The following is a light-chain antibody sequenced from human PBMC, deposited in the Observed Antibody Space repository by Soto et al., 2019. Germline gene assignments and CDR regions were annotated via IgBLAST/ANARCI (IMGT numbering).Light chain of an antibody. CDR3: QQYNSYPYA. CDR2: AAS. Sequence: DIQMTQAPSSLSASVGDRVTITCRASQSISSYLNWYQHKLGKAPKLLIFAASSLQSGVPSRFGGSGSGTDFTLTISSLQPENFATYYCQQYNSYPYAVGQGTQVDTK. CDR1: QSISSY. V-gene: IGKV1-39*01. J-gene: IGKJ2*01.